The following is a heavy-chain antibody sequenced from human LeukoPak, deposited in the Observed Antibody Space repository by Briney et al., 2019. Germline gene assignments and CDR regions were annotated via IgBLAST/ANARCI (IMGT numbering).Heavy chain of an antibody. J-gene: IGHJ4*02. CDR1: GGSISSYY. Sequence: SETLSLTCTVSGGSISSYYWSWIRQPPGKGLEWIGYIYYSGSTNYNPSLKSRVTISVDTSKNQFSLKLSSVTAADTAVYYCARENKEWELLFDYWGQGTLVTVSS. CDR2: IYYSGST. D-gene: IGHD1-26*01. V-gene: IGHV4-59*12. CDR3: ARENKEWELLFDY.